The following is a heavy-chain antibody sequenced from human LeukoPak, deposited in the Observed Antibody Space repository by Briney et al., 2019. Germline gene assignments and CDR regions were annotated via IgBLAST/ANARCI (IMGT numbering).Heavy chain of an antibody. CDR3: ARESVVPAALNYYYYYYMDV. J-gene: IGHJ6*03. V-gene: IGHV3-21*01. D-gene: IGHD2-2*01. CDR2: ISSSSSYI. CDR1: GFTFSSSA. Sequence: GGSLRLSCAASGFTFSSSAMNWVRQAPGKGLEWVSSISSSSSYIYYADSVKGRFTISRDNAKNSLYLQMNSLRAEDTAVYYCARESVVPAALNYYYYYYMDVWGKGTTVTVSS.